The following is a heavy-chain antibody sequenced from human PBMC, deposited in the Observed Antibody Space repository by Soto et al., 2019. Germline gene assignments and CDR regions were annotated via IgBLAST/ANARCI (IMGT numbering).Heavy chain of an antibody. D-gene: IGHD4-17*01. Sequence: GESLKISCKGSGHSFTCYWIGWVRQMPGKGLEWMGIIYPGDSDTRYSPSFQGQVTISADKSISTAYLQWSSLKASDTAMYYCARHPSTVTTYYYYYGMDVWGQGTTVTVSS. J-gene: IGHJ6*02. V-gene: IGHV5-51*01. CDR2: IYPGDSDT. CDR3: ARHPSTVTTYYYYYGMDV. CDR1: GHSFTCYW.